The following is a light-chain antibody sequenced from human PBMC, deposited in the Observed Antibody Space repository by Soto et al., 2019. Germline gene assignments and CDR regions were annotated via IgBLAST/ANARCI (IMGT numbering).Light chain of an antibody. J-gene: IGKJ1*01. Sequence: DIQMTQSPSTLSASVGDRVTITCRASQSLSSWLAWYQQKPGKAPKLLIYDASSLESGVPSRFSGSGSGTEFTLTISSPQPDDFATYYCQQYNSYSWTFGQGTKVEIK. CDR1: QSLSSW. V-gene: IGKV1-5*01. CDR2: DAS. CDR3: QQYNSYSWT.